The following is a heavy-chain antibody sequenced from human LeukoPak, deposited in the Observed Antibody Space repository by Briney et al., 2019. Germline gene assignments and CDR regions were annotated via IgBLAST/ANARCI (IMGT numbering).Heavy chain of an antibody. CDR1: GFTFSSYA. CDR3: ARDSAFVDTAMEY. V-gene: IGHV3-23*01. J-gene: IGHJ4*02. D-gene: IGHD5-18*01. Sequence: GGSLRLSCAASGFTFSSYAMSWVRQAPGKGLEWVSAISGSGGSTYYADSVKGRFTISRDNSKNTLYLQMNSLRAEDTAVYYCARDSAFVDTAMEYWGQGTLVTVSS. CDR2: ISGSGGST.